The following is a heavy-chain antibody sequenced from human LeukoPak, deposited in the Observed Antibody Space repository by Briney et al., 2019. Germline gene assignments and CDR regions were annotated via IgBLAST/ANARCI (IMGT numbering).Heavy chain of an antibody. Sequence: GGSLRLSCAASGFTVSSNYMSWVRQAPGKGLEWASVIYSGGSTYYADSVKGRFTISRDNSKNTLYLQMNSLRAEDTAVYYCARDPYYDYVWGSYRLSNYYGMDVWGQGTTVTVSS. CDR3: ARDPYYDYVWGSYRLSNYYGMDV. V-gene: IGHV3-66*01. D-gene: IGHD3-16*02. CDR2: IYSGGST. J-gene: IGHJ6*02. CDR1: GFTVSSNY.